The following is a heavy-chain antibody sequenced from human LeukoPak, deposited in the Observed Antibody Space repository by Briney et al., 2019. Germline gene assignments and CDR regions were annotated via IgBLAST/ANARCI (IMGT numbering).Heavy chain of an antibody. CDR3: AKPAGYDSSGGFGNFYYGMDV. V-gene: IGHV3-23*01. CDR1: GFTFSSYA. D-gene: IGHD3-22*01. J-gene: IGHJ6*02. Sequence: GGSLRLSCAASGFTFSSYAMNWVRQAPGKGLEWVSGISSSGGSTYYADSVKGRFTISRDNSKNTLYLQMNSLRAVDTAVYSCAKPAGYDSSGGFGNFYYGMDVWGQGTTVTVSS. CDR2: ISSSGGST.